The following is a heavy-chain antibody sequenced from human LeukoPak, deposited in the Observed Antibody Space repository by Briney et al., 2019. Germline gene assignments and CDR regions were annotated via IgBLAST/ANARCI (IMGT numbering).Heavy chain of an antibody. D-gene: IGHD5-24*01. V-gene: IGHV3-33*06. Sequence: GTSLRLSCASSEFSLSDYGTHWVRQAPGKGLEWVAVIWYDGSRALHADSVKGRFTISRDISKNTLYLQMDSLRAEDTAVYYCAKSRDGYHHGLLWGQGTLVTVSS. CDR3: AKSRDGYHHGLL. J-gene: IGHJ1*01. CDR1: EFSLSDYG. CDR2: IWYDGSRA.